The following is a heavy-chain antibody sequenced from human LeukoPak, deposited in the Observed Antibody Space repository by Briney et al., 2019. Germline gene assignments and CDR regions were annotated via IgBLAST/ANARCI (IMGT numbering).Heavy chain of an antibody. CDR2: IYYSGST. Sequence: SETLSLTCTVSGGSISSYYWSWIRQPPGKGLEWIGYIYYSGSTNYNPSLKSRVTMSVDTSKNQFSLKLGSVTAADTAVYYCARVWSGGFDPWGQGTLVTVSS. CDR3: ARVWSGGFDP. D-gene: IGHD2-21*01. CDR1: GGSISSYY. V-gene: IGHV4-59*12. J-gene: IGHJ5*02.